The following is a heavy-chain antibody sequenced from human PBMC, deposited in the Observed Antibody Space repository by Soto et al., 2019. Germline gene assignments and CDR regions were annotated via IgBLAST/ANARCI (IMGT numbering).Heavy chain of an antibody. CDR1: GYTFTSYG. D-gene: IGHD2-15*01. J-gene: IGHJ5*02. Sequence: GASVKVSCKASGYTFTSYGISWVRQAPGQGLEWMGWISAYNGNTNYAQKLQGRVTMTTDTSTSTAYMELRSLRSDDTAVYYCARVYCSGGSCRSNWFDPWGQGTLVTVSS. V-gene: IGHV1-18*01. CDR2: ISAYNGNT. CDR3: ARVYCSGGSCRSNWFDP.